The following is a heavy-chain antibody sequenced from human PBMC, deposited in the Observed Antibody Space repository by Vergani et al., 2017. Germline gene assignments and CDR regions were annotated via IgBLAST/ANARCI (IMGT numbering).Heavy chain of an antibody. CDR3: ARAETHQIVGFDY. D-gene: IGHD2/OR15-2a*01. J-gene: IGHJ4*02. V-gene: IGHV3-66*02. CDR2: FYSGGST. CDR1: GFIVSSNY. Sequence: EVQLVESGGGLVQPGGSLRLSCAASGFIVSSNYMSWVRQAPGKGLEWVSVFYSGGSTYYADSVKGRFTISRDNSKNTVYLQMNSLRAEDTAMYYCARAETHQIVGFDYWGQGTLVTVSS.